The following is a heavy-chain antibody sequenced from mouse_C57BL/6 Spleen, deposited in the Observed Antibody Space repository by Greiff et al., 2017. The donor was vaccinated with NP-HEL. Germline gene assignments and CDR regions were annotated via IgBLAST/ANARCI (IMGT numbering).Heavy chain of an antibody. CDR2: ISYDGSN. Sequence: EVKLMESGPGLVKPSQSLSLTCSVTGYSITSGYYWNWIRQFPGNKLEWMGYISYDGSNNYNPSLKNRISITRDTSKNQFFLKLNSVTTEDTATYYCARENSYYYAMDYWGQGTLVTVSS. CDR3: ARENSYYYAMDY. J-gene: IGHJ4*01. CDR1: GYSITSGYY. V-gene: IGHV3-6*01.